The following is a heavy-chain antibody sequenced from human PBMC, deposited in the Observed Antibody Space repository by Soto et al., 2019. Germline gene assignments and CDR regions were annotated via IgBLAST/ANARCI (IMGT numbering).Heavy chain of an antibody. J-gene: IGHJ4*02. D-gene: IGHD3-10*01. CDR1: GGSFSGYY. CDR3: ARGVITMVRGVAY. V-gene: IGHV4-34*01. Sequence: QVQLQQWGAGLLKPSETLSLTCAVYGGSFSGYYWSWIRQPPGKGLEWIGEINHSGSTNYNPSLKGRVTISVDTSKNQFSLKLSSVTAADTAVYYCARGVITMVRGVAYWGQGTLVTVSS. CDR2: INHSGST.